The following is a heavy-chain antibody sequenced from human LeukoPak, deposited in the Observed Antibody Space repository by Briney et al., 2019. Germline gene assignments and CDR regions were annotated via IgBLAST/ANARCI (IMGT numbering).Heavy chain of an antibody. Sequence: ETLSLTCTVSGGSISSSSYYWGWIRQPPGKGLDWVSAISGSGGTTYYADSVQGRFTISRDNSKNTLYLQMNSLRAEDTAVYYCAKLSSSWQIDSWGQGTLVTVSS. J-gene: IGHJ4*02. D-gene: IGHD6-13*01. CDR3: AKLSSSWQIDS. V-gene: IGHV3-23*01. CDR1: GGSISSSSYY. CDR2: ISGSGGTT.